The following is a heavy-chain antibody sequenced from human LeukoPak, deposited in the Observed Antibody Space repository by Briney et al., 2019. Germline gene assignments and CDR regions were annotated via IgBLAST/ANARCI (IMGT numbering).Heavy chain of an antibody. CDR2: ISSSSSYI. D-gene: IGHD2-15*01. CDR1: GFTFSSYS. J-gene: IGHJ3*02. Sequence: GGSLRLSCAASGFTFSSYSMNWVRQAPGKGLEWVSSISSSSSYIYYADSVKGRFTISRDNAKNPLCLQMNSLRAEDTAVYYCARDRCSGGSCYPDPDAFDIWGQGTMVTVSS. V-gene: IGHV3-21*01. CDR3: ARDRCSGGSCYPDPDAFDI.